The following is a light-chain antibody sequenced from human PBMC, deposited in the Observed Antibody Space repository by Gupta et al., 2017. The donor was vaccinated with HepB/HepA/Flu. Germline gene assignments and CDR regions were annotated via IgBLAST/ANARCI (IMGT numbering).Light chain of an antibody. J-gene: IGKJ5*01. CDR1: QTVISDY. Sequence: EIVLTQTPGILSLSPGEGATLFCKASQTVISDYVAWYQQKPGQAPRLLVYGASRRSTDIPDRFSGSGSGTEFTLTIRRLEPEDFALYYCQQYGSSPVTFGQGTRLEIK. V-gene: IGKV3-20*01. CDR2: GAS. CDR3: QQYGSSPVT.